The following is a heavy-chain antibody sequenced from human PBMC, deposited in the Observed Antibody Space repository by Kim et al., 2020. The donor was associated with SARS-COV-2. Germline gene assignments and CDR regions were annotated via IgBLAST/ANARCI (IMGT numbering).Heavy chain of an antibody. Sequence: LKSRVTISVDTSKNQFSLKLSSVTAADTAVYYCARYGYDYVWGSYRSFDYWGQGTLVTVSS. J-gene: IGHJ4*02. D-gene: IGHD3-16*02. V-gene: IGHV4-34*01. CDR3: ARYGYDYVWGSYRSFDY.